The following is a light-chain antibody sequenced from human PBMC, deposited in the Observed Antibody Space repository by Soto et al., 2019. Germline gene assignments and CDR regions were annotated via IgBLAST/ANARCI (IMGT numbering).Light chain of an antibody. Sequence: EIVMTQSPATLSVSPGERATLSCRASQSVGSNLAWYQHKPGQAPRLLMYDASTRATGIPARFSGSGSGTEFSLTIGSLQSEDFAVYYCQQYNNWPQTFGQGIKLEIK. J-gene: IGKJ2*01. V-gene: IGKV3-15*01. CDR1: QSVGSN. CDR2: DAS. CDR3: QQYNNWPQT.